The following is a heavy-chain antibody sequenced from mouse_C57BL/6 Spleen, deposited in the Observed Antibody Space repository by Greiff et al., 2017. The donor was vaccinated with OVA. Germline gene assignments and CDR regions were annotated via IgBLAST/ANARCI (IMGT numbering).Heavy chain of an antibody. D-gene: IGHD2-3*01. Sequence: EVKVEESGGGLVKPGGSLKLSCAASGFTFSSYTMSWVRQTPEQRLEWVATISGGGGKTYYPDSVKGRFTISRDNAKNTLYLQMSSLRSEDTAVYYCARHRFFDGYPAWFAYWGQGTLVTVSA. J-gene: IGHJ3*01. CDR1: GFTFSSYT. V-gene: IGHV5-9*04. CDR3: ARHRFFDGYPAWFAY. CDR2: ISGGGGKT.